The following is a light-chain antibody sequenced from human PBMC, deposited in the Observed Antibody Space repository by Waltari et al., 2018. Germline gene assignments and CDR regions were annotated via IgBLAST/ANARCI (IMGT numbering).Light chain of an antibody. CDR1: SSDVGGYNY. J-gene: IGLJ2*01. CDR2: DVS. CDR3: CSYAGSYPVV. V-gene: IGLV2-11*01. Sequence: QSALTQPRPVSGSPGQSVTISCTGTSSDVGGYNYVSWYQQHPGKAPKLMIYDVSKRPSGVPDRFSGAKSGNTASLTISGLPAKDEADYYCCSYAGSYPVVFGGGTKLTVL.